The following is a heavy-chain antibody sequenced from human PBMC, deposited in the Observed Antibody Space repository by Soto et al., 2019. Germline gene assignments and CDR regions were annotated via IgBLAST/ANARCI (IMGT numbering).Heavy chain of an antibody. V-gene: IGHV3-30-3*01. Sequence: QVQLVESGGGVVQPGRSLRLSCAASGFTFSSYAMHWVRQAPGKGLEWVAVISYDGSNKYYADSVKGRFTISRDNSKNTLYLQMNSLRAEDTAVYYCARDIGRDGYNSGRGYWGQGTLVTVSS. CDR2: ISYDGSNK. CDR1: GFTFSSYA. D-gene: IGHD5-12*01. CDR3: ARDIGRDGYNSGRGY. J-gene: IGHJ4*02.